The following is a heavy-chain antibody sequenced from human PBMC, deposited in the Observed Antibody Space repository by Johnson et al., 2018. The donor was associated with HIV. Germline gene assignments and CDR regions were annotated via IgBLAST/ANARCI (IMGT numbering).Heavy chain of an antibody. CDR2: IYSGGST. V-gene: IGHV3-66*01. Sequence: VLLVESGGGVVRPGESLRLSCAASGFIFDDFGMNWVRHAPGKGLEWVSVIYSGGSTYHADSVKGRFIISRDNSKSTLYLQMNSLRAEDTAVYYCATIAAHGAAFDIWGQGTVVTVSS. CDR1: GFIFDDFG. CDR3: ATIAAHGAAFDI. D-gene: IGHD6-25*01. J-gene: IGHJ3*02.